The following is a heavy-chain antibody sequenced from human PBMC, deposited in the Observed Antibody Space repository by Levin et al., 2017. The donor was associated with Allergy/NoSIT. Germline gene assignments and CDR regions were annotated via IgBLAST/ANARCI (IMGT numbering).Heavy chain of an antibody. CDR3: ARHTYCGGDCYLGLIDY. V-gene: IGHV3-48*02. D-gene: IGHD2-21*01. CDR2: ISSSSSTI. Sequence: LSLTCAASGFTFSSYSMNWVRQAPGKGLEWVSYISSSSSTIYYADSVKGRFTISRDNAKNSLYLQMNSLRDEDTAVYYCARHTYCGGDCYLGLIDYWGQGTLVTVSS. J-gene: IGHJ4*02. CDR1: GFTFSSYS.